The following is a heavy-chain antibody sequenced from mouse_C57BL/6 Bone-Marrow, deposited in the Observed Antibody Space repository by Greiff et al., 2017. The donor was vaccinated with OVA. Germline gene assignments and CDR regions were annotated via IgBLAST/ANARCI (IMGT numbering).Heavy chain of an antibody. V-gene: IGHV10-1*01. CDR3: VRHGLRRGFAY. D-gene: IGHD1-2*01. CDR2: IRSKSNNYAT. CDR1: GFSFNTYA. J-gene: IGHJ3*01. Sequence: EVKLVASGGGLVQPKGSLKLSCAASGFSFNTYAMNWVRQAPGTGLEWVARIRSKSNNYATYYADSVKDRFTSSRDDSESMLYLQMNNLKTEDTAMYYWVRHGLRRGFAYWGQGTLVTVSA.